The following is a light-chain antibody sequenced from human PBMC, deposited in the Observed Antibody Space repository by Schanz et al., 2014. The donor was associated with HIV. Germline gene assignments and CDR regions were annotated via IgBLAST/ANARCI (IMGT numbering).Light chain of an antibody. J-gene: IGLJ2*01. CDR1: SSNIDHNY. CDR3: GTWDSSLSGGL. CDR2: DND. V-gene: IGLV1-51*01. Sequence: SVLTQPPSVSAAPGQKVTISCSGISSNIDHNYVSWYRQLPGTAPEFLIYDNDKRPSGIPDRFSASKSGTSATLGITGLQIGDEADYYCGTWDSSLSGGLFGGGTKLTVL.